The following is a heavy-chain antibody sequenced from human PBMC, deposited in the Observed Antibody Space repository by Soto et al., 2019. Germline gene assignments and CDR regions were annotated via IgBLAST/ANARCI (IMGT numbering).Heavy chain of an antibody. CDR3: AREWIKKTVYSSGDYYYGMDV. D-gene: IGHD3-9*01. CDR1: GYTFTGYY. V-gene: IGHV1-2*04. CDR2: INPNSGGT. J-gene: IGHJ6*04. Sequence: GASVKVSCTDSGYTFTGYYMHWVRQAPGQGLEWMGWINPNSGGTNYAQKFQGWVTMTRDTSIRPAYMERSRLRSDDTAVYYCAREWIKKTVYSSGDYYYGMDVWGKGTTVTVPS.